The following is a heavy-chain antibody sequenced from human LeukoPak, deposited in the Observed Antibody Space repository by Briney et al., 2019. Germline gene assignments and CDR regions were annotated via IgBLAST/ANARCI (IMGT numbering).Heavy chain of an antibody. CDR2: MNPNSGNT. D-gene: IGHD5-18*01. CDR1: GYTFTSYD. V-gene: IGHV1-8*01. CDR3: ARGKKWIQLRSIIDP. J-gene: IGHJ5*02. Sequence: ASVKVSCKASGYTFTSYDINWVRQATGQGLEWMGWMNPNSGNTGYAQKFQGRVTMTRNTSISTAYMELSSLRSEDTAVYYCARGKKWIQLRSIIDPWGQGTLVTVSS.